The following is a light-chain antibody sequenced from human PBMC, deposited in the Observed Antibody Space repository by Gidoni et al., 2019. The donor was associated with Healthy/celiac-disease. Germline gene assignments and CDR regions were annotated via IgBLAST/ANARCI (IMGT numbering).Light chain of an antibody. J-gene: IGKJ1*01. CDR1: QSVSSSY. V-gene: IGKV3-20*01. CDR2: GAS. CDR3: QQYGSSPRT. Sequence: IVLTPSPGTLSLSPGERATLSCRASQSVSSSYLAWYQQKPGQAPRLLIYGASSRATGIPERFSGSGSGTDFTLTISRLEPEDVAVYYCQQYGSSPRTFGQXTKVEIK.